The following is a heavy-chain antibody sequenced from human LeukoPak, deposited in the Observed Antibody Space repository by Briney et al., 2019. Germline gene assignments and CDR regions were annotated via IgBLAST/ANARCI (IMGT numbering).Heavy chain of an antibody. CDR3: ARDSNPSYYYYMDV. D-gene: IGHD3-3*02. CDR2: ISSSGTTI. J-gene: IGHJ6*03. Sequence: GGSLRLSCAASGFTFSDYYMSWIRQAPGKGLEWVSYISSSGTTIYYADSVKGRFTISRDNAKNSLYLQMNSLRAEDTAVYYCARDSNPSYYYYMDVWGKGTTVTISS. CDR1: GFTFSDYY. V-gene: IGHV3-11*04.